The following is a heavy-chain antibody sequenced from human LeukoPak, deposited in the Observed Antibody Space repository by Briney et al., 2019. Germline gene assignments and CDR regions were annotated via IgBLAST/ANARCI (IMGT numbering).Heavy chain of an antibody. Sequence: SETLSLTCAVYGGSFSGYYWSWIRQPPGKGLEWIGEINHSGSTNYNPSLKSRVTISVDTSKNQFSLKLSSVTAADTAVYYCASGLRYCSGGSCYRYYYYYMDVWGKGITVTVSS. CDR3: ASGLRYCSGGSCYRYYYYYMDV. CDR1: GGSFSGYY. D-gene: IGHD2-15*01. J-gene: IGHJ6*03. V-gene: IGHV4-34*01. CDR2: INHSGST.